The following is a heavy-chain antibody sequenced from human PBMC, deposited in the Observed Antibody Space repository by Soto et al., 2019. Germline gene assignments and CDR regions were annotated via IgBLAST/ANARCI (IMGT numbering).Heavy chain of an antibody. CDR2: ISGSGGST. D-gene: IGHD3-22*01. Sequence: EVQLLESGGGLVQPGGSLRLSCAASGFTFSSYAMSWVRQAPGKGLEWVSAISGSGGSTYYADSVKGRFTISRDNSKNTLYLQMNSLRAEDTAVYYCAKSRPNSYYYDSSGYLDYFDYWGQGTLVTVSS. CDR1: GFTFSSYA. V-gene: IGHV3-23*01. J-gene: IGHJ4*02. CDR3: AKSRPNSYYYDSSGYLDYFDY.